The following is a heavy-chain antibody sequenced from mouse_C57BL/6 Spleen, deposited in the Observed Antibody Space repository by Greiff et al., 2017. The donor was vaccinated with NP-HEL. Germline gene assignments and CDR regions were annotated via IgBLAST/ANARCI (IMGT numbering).Heavy chain of an antibody. CDR1: GFTFSSYA. Sequence: EVMLVESGGGLVKPGGSLKLSCAASGFTFSSYAMSWVRQTPEKRLEWVATISDGGSYTYYPDNVKGRFTISRDNAKNNLYLQMSHLKSEDTAMDYCARELGRGAWFAYWGQGTLVTVSA. V-gene: IGHV5-4*01. CDR3: ARELGRGAWFAY. J-gene: IGHJ3*01. D-gene: IGHD4-1*01. CDR2: ISDGGSYT.